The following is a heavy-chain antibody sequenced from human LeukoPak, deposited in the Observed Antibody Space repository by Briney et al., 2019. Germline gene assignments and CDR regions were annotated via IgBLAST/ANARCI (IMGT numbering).Heavy chain of an antibody. V-gene: IGHV3-33*01. CDR3: ARDRPLAYCGGDCYHDAFDI. CDR2: IWYDGSNK. Sequence: RGSLRLSCAASGFTFSSYGMHWVRQAPGKGLEWVAVIWYDGSNKYYADSVKGRFTISRDNSKNTLYLQMNSLRAEDTAVYYCARDRPLAYCGGDCYHDAFDIWGQGTMVTVSS. D-gene: IGHD2-21*02. J-gene: IGHJ3*02. CDR1: GFTFSSYG.